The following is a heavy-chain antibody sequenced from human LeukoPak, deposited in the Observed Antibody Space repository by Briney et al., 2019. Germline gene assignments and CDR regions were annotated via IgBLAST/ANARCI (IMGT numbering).Heavy chain of an antibody. CDR1: GGSISTYY. Sequence: SETLSLTCTVSGGSISTYYWSCIRQPAGKGLEWIGRIYTSGSTNYNPSLKSRVTMSVDTSKNQFSLKLSSVTAADTAVYYCAREGRSWNNWFDPWGQGTLVTVSS. J-gene: IGHJ5*02. D-gene: IGHD6-13*01. V-gene: IGHV4-4*07. CDR2: IYTSGST. CDR3: AREGRSWNNWFDP.